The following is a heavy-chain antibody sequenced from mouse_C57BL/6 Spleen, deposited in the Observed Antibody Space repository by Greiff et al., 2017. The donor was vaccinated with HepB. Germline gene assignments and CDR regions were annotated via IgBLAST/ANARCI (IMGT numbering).Heavy chain of an antibody. J-gene: IGHJ2*01. D-gene: IGHD1-1*01. CDR2: ISDGGSYT. Sequence: EVKLVESGGGLVKPGGSLKLSCAASGFTFSSYAMSWVRQTPEKRLEWVATISDGGSYTYYPDNVKGRFTISRDNAKNNLYLQMSHLKSEDTAMYYCARGEEGYYYGSSLDYWGQGTTLTVSS. CDR3: ARGEEGYYYGSSLDY. V-gene: IGHV5-4*03. CDR1: GFTFSSYA.